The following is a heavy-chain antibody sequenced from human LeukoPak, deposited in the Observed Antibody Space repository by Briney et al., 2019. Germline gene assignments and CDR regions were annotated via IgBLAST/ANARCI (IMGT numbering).Heavy chain of an antibody. Sequence: GGSLRLSCAASGFTFSSYWMHWVRQAPGKGLVWVSRINSDGSTTNYADSVKGRFTISRDNAKNTLYPQMHSLRAEDTAVYYCAKVEWRGNAFDIWGQGTMVTVSS. J-gene: IGHJ3*02. CDR2: INSDGSTT. CDR1: GFTFSSYW. CDR3: AKVEWRGNAFDI. D-gene: IGHD3-3*01. V-gene: IGHV3-74*01.